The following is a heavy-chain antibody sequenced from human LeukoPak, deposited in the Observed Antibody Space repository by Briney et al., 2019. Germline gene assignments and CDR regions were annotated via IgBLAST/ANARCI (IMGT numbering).Heavy chain of an antibody. Sequence: SETLSLTCAVSGGSISSSNWWSWVRQPPGKGLEWIGEIYHSGSTNYNPSLKSRVTISVDKSKNQFSLKLSSVTAADTAVYYCASQGAVDTAMVDYWGQGTLVTVSS. CDR2: IYHSGST. CDR1: GGSISSSNW. CDR3: ASQGAVDTAMVDY. D-gene: IGHD5-18*01. J-gene: IGHJ4*02. V-gene: IGHV4-4*02.